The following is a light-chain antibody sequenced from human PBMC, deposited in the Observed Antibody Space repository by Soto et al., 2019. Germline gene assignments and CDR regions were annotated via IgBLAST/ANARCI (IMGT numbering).Light chain of an antibody. CDR2: EVS. J-gene: IGLJ2*01. Sequence: QSALTQPASVSGSPGQSITISCTGTSSDVGTYNYVSWYQQHPGKAPKLMIYEVSYRPSGVSNRFSGSKSGNTASLTISGLQAEDEADYYCLLYYGGAQLVFGGGTKVTVL. V-gene: IGLV2-14*01. CDR1: SSDVGTYNY. CDR3: LLYYGGAQLV.